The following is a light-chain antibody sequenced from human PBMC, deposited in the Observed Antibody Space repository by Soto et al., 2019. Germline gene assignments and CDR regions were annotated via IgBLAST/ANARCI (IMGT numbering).Light chain of an antibody. CDR1: NSDVGAYNY. CDR2: DVN. Sequence: QSVLTQPASVSGSPGQSITISCSGTNSDVGAYNYVSWYQQYPGKAPKLMIYDVNNRPSGVSNRFSGSKSGNTASLTISGLQAEDEADYYCSSYTSRAIVIFGGGPKVTVL. J-gene: IGLJ2*01. CDR3: SSYTSRAIVI. V-gene: IGLV2-14*01.